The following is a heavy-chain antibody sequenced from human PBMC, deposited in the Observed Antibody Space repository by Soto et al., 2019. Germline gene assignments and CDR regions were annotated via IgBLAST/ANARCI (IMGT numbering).Heavy chain of an antibody. Sequence: QVQLVQSGAEVKKPGASVKVSCKASGYTFTNYYMHWVRQAPGQGLEWMGMINPRGESTSYAQKFRGRVTVTRDTSTTTVYMELTRLRSEDTAVYYCALSTIGMTGGYDYWGHGTLVTVSS. CDR2: INPRGEST. V-gene: IGHV1-46*01. CDR3: ALSTIGMTGGYDY. D-gene: IGHD1-1*01. J-gene: IGHJ4*01. CDR1: GYTFTNYY.